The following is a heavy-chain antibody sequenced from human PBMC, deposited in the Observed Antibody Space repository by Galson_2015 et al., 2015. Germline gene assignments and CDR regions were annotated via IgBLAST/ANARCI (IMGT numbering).Heavy chain of an antibody. CDR3: ARDRAGATRGWFDP. CDR1: GGSFSSYY. CDR2: IYYSGST. Sequence: ETLSLTCTGSGGSFSSYYWSWIRQPPGKGLEWIGYIYYSGSTNYNPSLKSRVTISVDTSKNQFSLKLSSVTAADTAVYYCARDRAGATRGWFDPWGQGTLVTVSS. V-gene: IGHV4-59*01. D-gene: IGHD1-26*01. J-gene: IGHJ5*02.